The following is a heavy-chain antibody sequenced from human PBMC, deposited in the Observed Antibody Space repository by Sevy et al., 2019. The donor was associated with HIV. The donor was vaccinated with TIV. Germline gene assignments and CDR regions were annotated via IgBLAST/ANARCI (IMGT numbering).Heavy chain of an antibody. J-gene: IGHJ3*02. Sequence: GGSLRLSCAGSGFSFKNVWMTWVRQTPGKGLEWVGRAKRKSDGGSIDYGSPVNGRFTISRDDSKDMLYLQMSSLKTEDTGVYYCATVLGAGAAGAVEIWGQGTMVTVSS. V-gene: IGHV3-15*01. CDR2: AKRKSDGGSI. CDR1: GFSFKNVW. D-gene: IGHD1-26*01. CDR3: ATVLGAGAAGAVEI.